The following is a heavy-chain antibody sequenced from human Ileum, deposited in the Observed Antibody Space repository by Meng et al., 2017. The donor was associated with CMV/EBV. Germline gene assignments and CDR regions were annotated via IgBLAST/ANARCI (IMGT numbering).Heavy chain of an antibody. V-gene: IGHV4-59*08. CDR2: INYRMRT. CDR1: GGSISGYD. Sequence: QLRVQELGLGTLSPSRTCALASPSSGGSISGYDWCLNRHSPGKGLEWTTYINYRMRTDYHASLTSRVTLLADTYKNQFSLKLSSVTPADTAVYYCARGGGSLDYRGQGTLVTVSS. J-gene: IGHJ4*02. CDR3: ARGGGSLDY. D-gene: IGHD3-10*01.